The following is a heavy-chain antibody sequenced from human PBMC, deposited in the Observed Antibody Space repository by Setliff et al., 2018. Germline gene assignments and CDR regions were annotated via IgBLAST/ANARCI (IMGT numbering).Heavy chain of an antibody. CDR2: ISGYNGYT. CDR1: GYTLAKYG. J-gene: IGHJ3*02. V-gene: IGHV1-18*01. Sequence: ASVKVSCKAFGYTLAKYGTSWVRQAPGQGLEWMGWISGYNGYTVYAQKLQGRVTMTTDTSTSTAYMGVRSLRSDDTAVYYWARGPGTVVVPASRSAFDIWGQGTMVTVSS. D-gene: IGHD2-2*01. CDR3: ARGPGTVVVPASRSAFDI.